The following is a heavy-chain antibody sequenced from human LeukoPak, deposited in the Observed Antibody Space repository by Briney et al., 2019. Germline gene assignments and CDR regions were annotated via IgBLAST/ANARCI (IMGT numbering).Heavy chain of an antibody. Sequence: PGGSLRLSCAASGFTVSGNYMTWVRQTPGKGLEWVSIIYRDDTTYYADSVKGRFIISRDNSKNTLYLQMNSLRAEDTAVYYCARRAGAYSHPYDYWGQGTLVTVSS. CDR3: ARRAGAYSHPYDY. V-gene: IGHV3-66*04. D-gene: IGHD4/OR15-4a*01. J-gene: IGHJ4*02. CDR1: GFTVSGNY. CDR2: IYRDDTT.